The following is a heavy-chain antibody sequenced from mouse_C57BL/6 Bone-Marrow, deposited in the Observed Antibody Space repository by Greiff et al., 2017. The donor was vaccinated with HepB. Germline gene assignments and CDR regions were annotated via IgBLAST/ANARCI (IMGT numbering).Heavy chain of an antibody. J-gene: IGHJ2*01. Sequence: EVKLMESGGGLVKPGGSLKLSCAASGFTFSDYGMHWVRQAPEKGLEWVAYISSGSSTIYYADTVKGRFTISRDNAKNTLFLQMTSLRAEDTAMYYCARAYGHYWGQGTTLTVSS. CDR2: ISSGSSTI. CDR3: ARAYGHY. V-gene: IGHV5-17*01. D-gene: IGHD6-5*01. CDR1: GFTFSDYG.